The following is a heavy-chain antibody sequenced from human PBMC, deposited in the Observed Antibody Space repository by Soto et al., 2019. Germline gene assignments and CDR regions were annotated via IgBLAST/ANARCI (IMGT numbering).Heavy chain of an antibody. CDR1: GGTFSSYA. CDR3: ARGGGTYSYGYGDAFDI. Sequence: QVQLVQSGAEVKKPGSSVKVSCKASGGTFSSYAISWVRQAPGQGLEWMGGIIPIFGTANYAQKFQGRVTITADESTSTAYMELSSLRSEDTALYYCARGGGTYSYGYGDAFDIWGQGTMVTVSS. V-gene: IGHV1-69*01. D-gene: IGHD5-18*01. J-gene: IGHJ3*02. CDR2: IIPIFGTA.